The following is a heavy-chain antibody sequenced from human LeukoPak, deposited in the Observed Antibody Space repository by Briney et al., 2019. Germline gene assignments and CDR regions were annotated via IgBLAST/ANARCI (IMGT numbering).Heavy chain of an antibody. CDR3: ARGGLDDSSGYYYYQPYDY. CDR1: GYTFTSYY. CDR2: INPSGGSA. Sequence: ASVKVSCKASGYTFTSYYMHWVRQAPGQGLEWMGIINPSGGSASYAQKFQGRVTMTRDTSTSTVYMELSSLRSEDTAVYYCARGGLDDSSGYYYYQPYDYWGQGTLVTVSS. J-gene: IGHJ4*02. V-gene: IGHV1-46*01. D-gene: IGHD3-22*01.